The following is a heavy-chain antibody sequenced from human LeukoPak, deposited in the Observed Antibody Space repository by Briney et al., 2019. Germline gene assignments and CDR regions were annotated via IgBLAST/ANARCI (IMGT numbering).Heavy chain of an antibody. CDR3: ARREIVVPATSDS. V-gene: IGHV4-39*01. CDR1: RGSLSRRCYY. CDR2: IYSSGTP. D-gene: IGHD2-2*01. J-gene: IGHJ4*02. Sequence: SETLSLTCTVSRGSLSRRCYYWGWIRQPPGKGLEWIVSIYSSGTPYYNPSLKSPVTISIDTSKSTSSLKLSSVTAAHTAVYYCARREIVVPATSDSWGQGTLVTVSS.